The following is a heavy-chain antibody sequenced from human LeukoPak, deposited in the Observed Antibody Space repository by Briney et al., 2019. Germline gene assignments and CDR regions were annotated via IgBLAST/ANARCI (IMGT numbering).Heavy chain of an antibody. J-gene: IGHJ4*02. CDR2: ISSSSSYI. CDR1: GFTFSSCS. CDR3: ARDRCSSTSCGFDY. V-gene: IGHV3-21*01. D-gene: IGHD2-2*01. Sequence: GGSLRLSCAASGFTFSSCSMNWVRQAPGKGLEWVSSISSSSSYIYYADSVKGRFTISRDNSKNTLYLQMNSLRAEDTAVYYCARDRCSSTSCGFDYWGQGTLVTVSS.